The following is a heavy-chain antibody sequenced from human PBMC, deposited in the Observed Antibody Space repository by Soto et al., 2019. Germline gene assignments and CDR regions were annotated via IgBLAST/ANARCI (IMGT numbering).Heavy chain of an antibody. J-gene: IGHJ6*02. CDR2: ISAYKGNT. CDR3: ARESSSWTRTNMDV. V-gene: IGHV1-18*01. D-gene: IGHD6-13*01. CDR1: GYTFTSYG. Sequence: QVQLVQSGAEVKKPGASVKVSCKASGYTFTSYGISWVRQAPGXGXXWMGWISAYKGNTNYAQKLQGRVTMTTDTSTSTAYMELRSLRSDDTAVYYCARESSSWTRTNMDVWGQGTTVTVSS.